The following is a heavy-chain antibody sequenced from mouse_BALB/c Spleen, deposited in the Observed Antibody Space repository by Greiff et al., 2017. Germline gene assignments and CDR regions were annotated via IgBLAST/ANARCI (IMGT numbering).Heavy chain of an antibody. J-gene: IGHJ3*01. Sequence: VQLQQSGAELARPGASVKLSCKASGYTFTSHWMQWVKQRPGQGLEWIGAIYPGDGDTRYTQKFKGKATLTADKSSSTAYMQLSSLASEDSAVYYCARNYGSSSEGWFAYWGQGTLVTVSA. CDR1: GYTFTSHW. V-gene: IGHV1-87*01. CDR3: ARNYGSSSEGWFAY. D-gene: IGHD1-1*01. CDR2: IYPGDGDT.